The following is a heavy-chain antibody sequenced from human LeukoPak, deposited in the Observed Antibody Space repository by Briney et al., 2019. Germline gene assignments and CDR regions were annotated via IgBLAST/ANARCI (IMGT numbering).Heavy chain of an antibody. J-gene: IGHJ4*02. V-gene: IGHV4-61*01. Sequence: SETLSLTCTVSGGSVSSGNSYWSWIRQPPGKGLEWIGYIYYSGTTNYNPSLKSRVTLSVDTSKNQFSLKLTSVTAADTAVYYCARHNTVRGVMGFDYWGQGTLVTVSS. CDR2: IYYSGTT. CDR1: GGSVSSGNSY. D-gene: IGHD3-10*01. CDR3: ARHNTVRGVMGFDY.